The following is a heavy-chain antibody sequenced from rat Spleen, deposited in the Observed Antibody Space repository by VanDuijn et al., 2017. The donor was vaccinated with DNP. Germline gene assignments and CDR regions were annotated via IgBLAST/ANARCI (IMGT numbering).Heavy chain of an antibody. D-gene: IGHD3-1*01. CDR1: GFTFSDYN. CDR2: IIYDGSRT. CDR3: ARGSTSIYWYFDF. Sequence: EVQLVESGGGLVEPGRSLKLSCAASGFTFSDYNMAWVRQAPKKGLEWVATIIYDGSRTYYGDSVKGRFTISRDHAKSTLYLQMDSLRSEDTATYYCARGSTSIYWYFDFWGPGTMVTVSS. J-gene: IGHJ1*01. V-gene: IGHV5-7*01.